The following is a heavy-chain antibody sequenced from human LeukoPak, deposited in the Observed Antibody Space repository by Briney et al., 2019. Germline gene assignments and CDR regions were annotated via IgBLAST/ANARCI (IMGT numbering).Heavy chain of an antibody. V-gene: IGHV4-4*09. D-gene: IGHD3-10*01. CDR2: IYTSGST. J-gene: IGHJ3*02. CDR1: GGSISSYY. Sequence: SETLSLTCTVSGGSISSYYWSWIRQPPGKELEWIGYIYTSGSTNYNPSLKSRVTISVDTSKNQFSLKLSSVTAADTAVYYCARQPGGAFDIWGQGTMVTVSS. CDR3: ARQPGGAFDI.